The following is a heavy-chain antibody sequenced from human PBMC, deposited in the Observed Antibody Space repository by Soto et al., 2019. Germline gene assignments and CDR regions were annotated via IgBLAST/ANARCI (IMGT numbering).Heavy chain of an antibody. CDR3: ARVAGIAAAGTWFWFDP. Sequence: SETLSLTCTVSGGSISSYYWSWIRQPPGKGLEWIGYIYYSGSTNYNPSLKSRVTISVDTSKNQFSLKLSSVTAADTAVYYCARVAGIAAAGTWFWFDPWGQGTLVTVSS. CDR2: IYYSGST. D-gene: IGHD6-13*01. CDR1: GGSISSYY. V-gene: IGHV4-59*01. J-gene: IGHJ5*02.